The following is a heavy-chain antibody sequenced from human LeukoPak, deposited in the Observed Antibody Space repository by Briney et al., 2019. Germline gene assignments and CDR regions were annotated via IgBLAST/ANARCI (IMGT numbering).Heavy chain of an antibody. V-gene: IGHV1-2*02. J-gene: IGHJ4*02. Sequence: ASVRVSCKTSGYTFTDNYMRWVRQAPGQGLEWMGLMNSKDGGTYYAQKFQGRVTMSRDTSIGTAYMDLSRLTFDDTAVYFCTRDSLAWGASDYWGQGTLVTVSS. D-gene: IGHD3-16*01. CDR1: GYTFTDNY. CDR2: MNSKDGGT. CDR3: TRDSLAWGASDY.